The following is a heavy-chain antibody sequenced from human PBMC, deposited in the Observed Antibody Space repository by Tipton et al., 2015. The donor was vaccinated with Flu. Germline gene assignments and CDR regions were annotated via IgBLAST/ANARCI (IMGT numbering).Heavy chain of an antibody. V-gene: IGHV1-18*01. D-gene: IGHD6-19*01. CDR1: GYTFTSYT. J-gene: IGHJ4*02. CDR3: ASTRSSGWYPMSYFDY. Sequence: QSGPEVKKPGASVKVSCKASGYTFTSYTINWVRQAPGQGLEWMGWFNTYNGNTNYAQKLQGRVTMTTDTSTSTAYMELRSLRSDDTAVYYCASTRSSGWYPMSYFDYWGQGTLVTVSS. CDR2: FNTYNGNT.